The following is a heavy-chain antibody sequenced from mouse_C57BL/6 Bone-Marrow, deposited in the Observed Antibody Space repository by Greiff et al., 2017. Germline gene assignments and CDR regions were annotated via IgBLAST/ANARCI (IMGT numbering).Heavy chain of an antibody. V-gene: IGHV1-81*01. CDR2: IYPRSGNT. J-gene: IGHJ1*03. D-gene: IGHD1-1*01. CDR3: ARIRYYYGSSWYFDV. Sequence: LVESGAELARPGASVKLSCKASGYTFTSYGISWVKQRTGQGLEWIGEIYPRSGNTYYNEKFKGKATLTADKSSSTAYMELRSLTSEDSAVYFCARIRYYYGSSWYFDVWGTGTTVTVSS. CDR1: GYTFTSYG.